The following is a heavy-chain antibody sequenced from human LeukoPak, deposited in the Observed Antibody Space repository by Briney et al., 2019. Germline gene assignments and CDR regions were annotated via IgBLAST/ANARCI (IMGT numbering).Heavy chain of an antibody. CDR1: GFTFSSYG. CDR3: ATLPPFDY. V-gene: IGHV3-30*02. J-gene: IGHJ4*02. Sequence: PGGSLRLSCAASGFTFSSYGMNWVRQAPGKGLEWVAFIRYAGSNKYYADSVKGRFTISRDNSKNTLYLQMNSLRAEDTAVYYCATLPPFDYWGQGTLVTVSS. CDR2: IRYAGSNK.